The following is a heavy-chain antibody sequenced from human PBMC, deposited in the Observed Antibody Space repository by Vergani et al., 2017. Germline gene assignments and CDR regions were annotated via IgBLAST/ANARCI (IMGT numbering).Heavy chain of an antibody. V-gene: IGHV3-7*01. D-gene: IGHD5-12*01. J-gene: IGHJ6*02. Sequence: EAQLEESGGGLVRPGGSLRLSCAASGFIFTDYFMSWVRQAPGKGLQWVANIKQEGSEKHYGTSVKGRFTISRDNAKKSVYLQLSSLRTDDTAVYYCAREGSGFDGGMDVWGQGTTVIVSS. CDR1: GFIFTDYF. CDR3: AREGSGFDGGMDV. CDR2: IKQEGSEK.